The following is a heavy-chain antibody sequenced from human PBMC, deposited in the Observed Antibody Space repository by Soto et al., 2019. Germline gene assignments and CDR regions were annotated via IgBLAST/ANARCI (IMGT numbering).Heavy chain of an antibody. CDR3: AREGCSIDTCSLPRSRYNGVDV. CDR1: GFTFSTYA. D-gene: IGHD2-15*01. V-gene: IGHV3-30*03. J-gene: IGHJ6*02. Sequence: PGGSLRLSCVASGFTFSTYAMHWVRQGPGEGLEWVALISHNGDGKYYADSVEGRITISRDNSKNTLYLQMNSLRVEDTAVYYCAREGCSIDTCSLPRSRYNGVDVWGQGTTVTVSS. CDR2: ISHNGDGK.